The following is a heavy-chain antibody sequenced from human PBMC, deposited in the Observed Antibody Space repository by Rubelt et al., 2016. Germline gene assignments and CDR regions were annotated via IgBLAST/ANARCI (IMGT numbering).Heavy chain of an antibody. Sequence: VQLVESGGGVVQPGRSLRLSCAASGFTFSSYGMHWVRQAPGKGLEWVAVIWYDGISKYYADSVKGRFTISRDNAKNSLYLQMNSLRAEDTAVYYCASGDGYFDYWGQGTLVTVSS. CDR3: ASGDGYFDY. D-gene: IGHD5-24*01. CDR2: IWYDGISK. V-gene: IGHV3-33*03. CDR1: GFTFSSYG. J-gene: IGHJ4*02.